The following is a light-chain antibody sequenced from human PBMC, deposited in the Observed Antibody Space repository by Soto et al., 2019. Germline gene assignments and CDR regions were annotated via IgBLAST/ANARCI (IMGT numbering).Light chain of an antibody. Sequence: EIVLTQSPGTLSLSPGERATLSCRASQSVSSNYLAWYQQKPGQAPRFLIYGASSRATAIPARFSGSGSGTDFTLTISRLEPEDFAVYYCQQYDNSPWTFGQGTKVEIK. CDR3: QQYDNSPWT. V-gene: IGKV3-20*01. J-gene: IGKJ1*01. CDR1: QSVSSNY. CDR2: GAS.